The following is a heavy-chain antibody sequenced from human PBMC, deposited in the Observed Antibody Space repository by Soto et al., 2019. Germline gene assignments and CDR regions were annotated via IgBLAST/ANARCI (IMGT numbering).Heavy chain of an antibody. CDR2: IIPIFGTA. V-gene: IGHV1-69*12. D-gene: IGHD2-2*01. CDR3: ARHVPAAGYYYGMDV. Sequence: QVQLVQSGAEVKKPGSSVKVSCKASGGTFSSYAISWVRQAPGQGLEWMGGIIPIFGTANYAQKFQGRVTMPADEATSTAYMELSSLRSEDTAVYYCARHVPAAGYYYGMDVWGQGTTVTVSS. J-gene: IGHJ6*02. CDR1: GGTFSSYA.